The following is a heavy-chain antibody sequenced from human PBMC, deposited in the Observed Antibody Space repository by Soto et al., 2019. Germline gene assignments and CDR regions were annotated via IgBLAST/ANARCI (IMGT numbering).Heavy chain of an antibody. V-gene: IGHV4-39*01. CDR2: FYSGST. CDR1: GASISIRSSY. J-gene: IGHJ5*02. Sequence: PSETLSLTCIVSGASISIRSSYWGCIRQPPGKGLEWVGTFYSGSTYNNPSLKSRVTISVDTSKNQFSLKLSSVAAEDTAIYYCATTRGIAVGGSFDHWGQGTLVTVSS. CDR3: ATTRGIAVGGSFDH. D-gene: IGHD6-13*01.